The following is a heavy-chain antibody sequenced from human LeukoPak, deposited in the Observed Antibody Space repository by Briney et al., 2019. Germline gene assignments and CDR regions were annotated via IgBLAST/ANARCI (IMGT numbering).Heavy chain of an antibody. V-gene: IGHV3-74*01. J-gene: IGHJ4*02. CDR2: INSDGSST. Sequence: GGSLRLSCAASGFTFSSYWTHWVRHAPGKGLVWVSRINSDGSSTSYADSVKGRFTISRDNAKNTLYLQMNSLRAEDTAVYYCASLNHDYGDYVYFDYWGQGTLVTVSS. CDR1: GFTFSSYW. CDR3: ASLNHDYGDYVYFDY. D-gene: IGHD4-17*01.